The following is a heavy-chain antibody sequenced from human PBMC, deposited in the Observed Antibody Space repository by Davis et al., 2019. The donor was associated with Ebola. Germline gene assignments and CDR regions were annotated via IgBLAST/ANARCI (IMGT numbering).Heavy chain of an antibody. CDR1: GGSISSSSYY. D-gene: IGHD3-16*01. CDR3: ASWGPYDYVWGSYGY. Sequence: SETLSLTCTVSGGSISSSSYYWGWIRQPPGKGLEWIGSIYYSGSTYYNPSLKSRVTISVDTSKNQFSLKLSSVTAADTAVYYCASWGPYDYVWGSYGYWGQGILVTVSS. V-gene: IGHV4-39*01. J-gene: IGHJ4*02. CDR2: IYYSGST.